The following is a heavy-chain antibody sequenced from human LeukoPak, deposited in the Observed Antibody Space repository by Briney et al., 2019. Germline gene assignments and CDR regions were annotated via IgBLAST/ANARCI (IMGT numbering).Heavy chain of an antibody. Sequence: SETPSLTCTVSGGSISSYYWSWIRQPPGKGLEWIGYIYYSGSTNYTPSLKCRVTISVDTSKNQFSLKLSSVTAADTAVYYCASRGVNDDILTDYYLNGFDYGGQGTLVTVSS. CDR1: GGSISSYY. J-gene: IGHJ4*02. D-gene: IGHD3-9*01. CDR2: IYYSGST. CDR3: ASRGVNDDILTDYYLNGFDY. V-gene: IGHV4-59*01.